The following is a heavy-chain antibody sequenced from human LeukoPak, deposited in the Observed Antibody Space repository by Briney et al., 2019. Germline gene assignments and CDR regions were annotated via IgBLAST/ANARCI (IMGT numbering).Heavy chain of an antibody. CDR1: GYSFTSYW. V-gene: IGHV5-51*01. CDR3: ARGRLVVPAAIPYPS. CDR2: IYPGDSDT. D-gene: IGHD2-2*01. J-gene: IGHJ4*02. Sequence: GESLKISCKGSGYSFTSYWIGWVRQMPGKGLEWMGIIYPGDSDTRYSPSFQGQVTISADKSISTAYLQWSSLKASDTAMYYCARGRLVVPAAIPYPSWGQGTLVTVSS.